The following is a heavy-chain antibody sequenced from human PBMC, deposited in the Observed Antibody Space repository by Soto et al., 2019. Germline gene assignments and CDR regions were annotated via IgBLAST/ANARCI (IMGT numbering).Heavy chain of an antibody. CDR2: ISSSGSTI. V-gene: IGHV3-48*03. CDR3: ARDVTYSSGFYY. J-gene: IGHJ4*02. D-gene: IGHD6-19*01. CDR1: GFTFSSYE. Sequence: EVQLVESGGGLVQPGGSLRLSCAASGFTFSSYEMNWVRQAPGKGLEWVSYISSSGSTIYYADSVKGRFTISRDNAKNSLYLQMNSLRAEDTAVYYCARDVTYSSGFYYWGQGTLVTVSP.